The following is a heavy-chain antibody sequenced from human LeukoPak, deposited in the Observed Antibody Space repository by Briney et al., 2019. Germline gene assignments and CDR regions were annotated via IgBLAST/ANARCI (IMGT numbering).Heavy chain of an antibody. CDR3: ATDWKRYCSSTSCYSTKTLRKFDY. Sequence: ASVKVSCKASGGTFSNYAITWVRQAPGQGLEWMARIIPFLGTANYAQKFQGRVTITADKSTSTAYMELSSLRSEDTAVYYCATDWKRYCSSTSCYSTKTLRKFDYWGQGTLVTVSS. CDR1: GGTFSNYA. V-gene: IGHV1-69*04. J-gene: IGHJ4*02. CDR2: IIPFLGTA. D-gene: IGHD2-2*02.